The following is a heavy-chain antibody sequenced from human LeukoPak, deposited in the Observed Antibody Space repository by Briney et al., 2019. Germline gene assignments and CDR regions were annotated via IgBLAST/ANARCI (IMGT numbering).Heavy chain of an antibody. J-gene: IGHJ6*03. D-gene: IGHD3-10*01. CDR1: GNSFGDYY. CDR2: INHSGST. CDR3: ARLYGSGSYRTNYYYYMDV. Sequence: SETLSLTCTVSGNSFGDYYWSWIRQPPGKGLEWIGEINHSGSTNYNPPLKSRVTISVDTSKNQFSLKLSSVTAADTAVYYCARLYGSGSYRTNYYYYMDVWGKGTTVTISS. V-gene: IGHV4-34*01.